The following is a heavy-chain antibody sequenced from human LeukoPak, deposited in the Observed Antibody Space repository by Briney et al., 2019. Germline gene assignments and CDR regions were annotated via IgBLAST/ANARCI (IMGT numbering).Heavy chain of an antibody. CDR2: ISNTNAI. CDR3: AREQTRGGDLDY. CDR1: GFTFSSYS. Sequence: GSLRLSCAASGFTFSSYSMNWVRQSPGKGLEWVSSISNTNAIFYADSVKGRFTISRDNARNSLYLQMYSLRVEDTAVYYCAREQTRGGDLDYWGQGARVTVSS. J-gene: IGHJ4*02. D-gene: IGHD2-21*02. V-gene: IGHV3-69-1*01.